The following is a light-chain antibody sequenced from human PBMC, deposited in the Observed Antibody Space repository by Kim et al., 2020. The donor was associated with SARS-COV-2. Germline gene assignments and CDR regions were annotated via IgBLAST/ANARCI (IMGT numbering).Light chain of an antibody. J-gene: IGLJ3*02. CDR1: AFPKQY. CDR2: EDS. CDR3: QSADSSGTWV. V-gene: IGLV3-25*03. Sequence: VSPGQTARITCSVDAFPKQYAYWYQQKPGQAPVLVIYEDSERPSGIPERFSGSSSGSTVTLSISGVQAEDESDYYCQSADSSGTWVFGGGTQLTVL.